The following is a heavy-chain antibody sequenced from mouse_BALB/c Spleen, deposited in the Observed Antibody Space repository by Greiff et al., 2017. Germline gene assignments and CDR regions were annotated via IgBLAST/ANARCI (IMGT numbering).Heavy chain of an antibody. CDR3: ARDRYDVWFAY. CDR2: ISSGSSTI. V-gene: IGHV5-17*02. Sequence: EVQLVESGGGLVQPGGSRKLSCAASGFTFSSFGMHWVRQAPEKGLEWVAYISSGSSTIYYADTVKGRFTISRDNPKNTLFLQMTSLRSEDTAMYYCARDRYDVWFAYWGQGTLVTVSA. CDR1: GFTFSSFG. J-gene: IGHJ3*01. D-gene: IGHD2-14*01.